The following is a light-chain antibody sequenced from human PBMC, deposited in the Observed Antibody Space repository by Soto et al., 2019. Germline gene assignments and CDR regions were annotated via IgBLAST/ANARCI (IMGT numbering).Light chain of an antibody. J-gene: IGKJ2*01. CDR3: QQYYSTPYT. CDR1: QSVLYSSSNKNY. Sequence: DIVMTQSPDSLAVSLGERATINCKSSQSVLYSSSNKNYLAWYQQKPGQPPTLLIYWASTRESGVPDRFSGNGSGTEFTLTISSLQAEDVALYYCQQYYSTPYTFGQGTKLENK. CDR2: WAS. V-gene: IGKV4-1*01.